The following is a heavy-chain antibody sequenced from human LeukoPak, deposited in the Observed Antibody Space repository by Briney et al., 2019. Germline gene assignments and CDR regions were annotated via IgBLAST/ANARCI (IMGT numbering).Heavy chain of an antibody. J-gene: IGHJ4*02. D-gene: IGHD6-6*01. V-gene: IGHV4-39*01. CDR1: GGSIRSSYYY. CDR3: ARGAAQLPH. Sequence: KSSETLSLTCTVSGGSIRSSYYYWGWIRQPPGKGLEWIGSIYDSGSTYYNPSLKSRVTISVDTSKNQFSLKPNSVTAADTAVYYCARGAAQLPHWGQGTLVTVSS. CDR2: IYDSGST.